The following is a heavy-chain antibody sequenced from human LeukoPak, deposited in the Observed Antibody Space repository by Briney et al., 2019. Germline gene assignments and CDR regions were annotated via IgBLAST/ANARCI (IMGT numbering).Heavy chain of an antibody. Sequence: SGGSLRLSCVVSGFTFSNYAMTWVRQAPGKGLEWVSYISSSSSTIYYADSVKGRFTISRDNAKNSLYLQMNSLRAEDTAVYYCAREAGTALDYWGQGTLVTVSS. J-gene: IGHJ4*02. CDR1: GFTFSNYA. CDR3: AREAGTALDY. D-gene: IGHD1-14*01. V-gene: IGHV3-48*01. CDR2: ISSSSSTI.